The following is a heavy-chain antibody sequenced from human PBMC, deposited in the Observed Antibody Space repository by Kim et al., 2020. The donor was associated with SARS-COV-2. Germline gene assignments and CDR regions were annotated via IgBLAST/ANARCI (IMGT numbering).Heavy chain of an antibody. Sequence: GGSLRLSCAASGFTFSSYAMSWVRQAPGKGLEWVSAISGSGGSTYYADSVKGRFTISRDNSKNTLYLQMNSLRAEDTAVYYCAKVVGDGYNLWGYYFDYWGQGTLVTVSS. D-gene: IGHD5-12*01. V-gene: IGHV3-23*01. J-gene: IGHJ4*02. CDR2: ISGSGGST. CDR1: GFTFSSYA. CDR3: AKVVGDGYNLWGYYFDY.